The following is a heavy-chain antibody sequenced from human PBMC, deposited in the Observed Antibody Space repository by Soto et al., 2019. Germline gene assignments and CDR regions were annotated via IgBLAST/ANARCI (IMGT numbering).Heavy chain of an antibody. CDR2: IYHIGST. J-gene: IGHJ2*01. CDR3: ARDPVL. Sequence: QLQLQESGSGLVKPPQTLSLTCAVSGGSISSGGYSWSWIRQPPGKGLEWIGYIYHIGSTYYNPAAKGRCTISVDKAKNQFSLKLSSVPAADTALYYYARDPVLWGRGTLVTVSS. V-gene: IGHV4-30-2*01. CDR1: GGSISSGGYS.